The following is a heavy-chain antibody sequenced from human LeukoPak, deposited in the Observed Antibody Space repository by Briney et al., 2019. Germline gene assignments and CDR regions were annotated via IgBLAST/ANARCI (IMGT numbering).Heavy chain of an antibody. CDR2: NDPGRKIT. Sequence: GGSLRLSRAPSSVTFRDYHKSGIRHAPGKGLECVAYNDPGRKITYYTASAMGRFHISRGKANDTLDLKVDCQRAEDTAMKYCASDRGYGSGYHIDHWGKGALVTVSS. CDR1: SVTFRDYH. D-gene: IGHD3-22*01. V-gene: IGHV3-11*04. J-gene: IGHJ4*02. CDR3: ASDRGYGSGYHIDH.